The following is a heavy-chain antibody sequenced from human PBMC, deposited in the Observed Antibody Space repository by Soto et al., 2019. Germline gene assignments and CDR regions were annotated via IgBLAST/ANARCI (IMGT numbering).Heavy chain of an antibody. V-gene: IGHV4-39*01. Sequence: QLQLQESGPGLVKPSETLSLTCTVSGGSISSSSYYWVWIRQPPGKGLEWIGSIYYSGSTYYNPSIKSRVTISVDTSKNQFSLRLSSVTAADTAVYYCARTDYGGYVDYWGQGTLVTVSS. CDR1: GGSISSSSYY. D-gene: IGHD4-17*01. CDR2: IYYSGST. J-gene: IGHJ4*02. CDR3: ARTDYGGYVDY.